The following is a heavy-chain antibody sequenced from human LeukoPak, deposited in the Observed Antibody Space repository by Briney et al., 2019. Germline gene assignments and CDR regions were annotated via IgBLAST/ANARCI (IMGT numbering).Heavy chain of an antibody. J-gene: IGHJ4*02. CDR1: GYTFTGYY. CDR2: INPNSGGT. CDR3: ARGLDFWSGYSRVGAY. Sequence: GASVKVSCKASGYTFTGYYMHWVLQAPGQGLEWMGWINPNSGGTNYAQKFQGRVTMTRDTSISTAYMELSRLRSDDTAVYYCARGLDFWSGYSRVGAYWGQGTLVTVSS. V-gene: IGHV1-2*02. D-gene: IGHD3-3*01.